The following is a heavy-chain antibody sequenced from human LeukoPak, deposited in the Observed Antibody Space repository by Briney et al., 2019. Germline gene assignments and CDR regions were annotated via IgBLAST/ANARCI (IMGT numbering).Heavy chain of an antibody. CDR3: ARGMDDYGDYDGDY. D-gene: IGHD4-17*01. V-gene: IGHV1-2*06. Sequence: APVKVSCKASGGTFSSYAISWVRQAPGQGLEWMGRINPNSGGTNYAQKFQGRVTMTRDTSISTAYMELSRLRSDDTAVYYCARGMDDYGDYDGDYWGQGTLVTVSS. J-gene: IGHJ4*02. CDR2: INPNSGGT. CDR1: GGTFSSYA.